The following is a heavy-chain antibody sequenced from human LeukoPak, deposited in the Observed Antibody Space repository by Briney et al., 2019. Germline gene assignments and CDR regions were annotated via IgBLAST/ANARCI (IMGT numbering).Heavy chain of an antibody. V-gene: IGHV1-18*01. CDR3: ARKGGSGYDFRADF. Sequence: ASVKVSCKASGYNFNNYGITWVRQAPGQGLEWMGWINTYTYDTNYAQKFQGRVTMTTDTSMRTAYMELRSLTFDDTAVYYCARKGGSGYDFRADFWGQGTLVIVSS. CDR1: GYNFNNYG. CDR2: INTYTYDT. D-gene: IGHD5-12*01. J-gene: IGHJ4*02.